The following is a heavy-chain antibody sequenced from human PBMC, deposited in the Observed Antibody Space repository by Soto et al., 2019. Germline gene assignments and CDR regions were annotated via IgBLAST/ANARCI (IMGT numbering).Heavy chain of an antibody. Sequence: ASVKVSCKASGYTFTSYDINWVRQATRQGLEWMGWMNPNSGNTGYAQKFQGRVTMTRNTSISTAYMELSSLRSEDTAVYYCARDLLFGLSIADHPWGQGTLVTVSS. CDR3: ARDLLFGLSIADHP. CDR1: GYTFTSYD. CDR2: MNPNSGNT. V-gene: IGHV1-8*01. D-gene: IGHD6-6*01. J-gene: IGHJ5*02.